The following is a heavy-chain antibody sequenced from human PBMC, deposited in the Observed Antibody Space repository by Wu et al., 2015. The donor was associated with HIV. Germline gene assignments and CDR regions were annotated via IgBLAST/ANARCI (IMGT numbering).Heavy chain of an antibody. CDR2: IIPVFHTA. CDR1: RDTFTSYA. V-gene: IGHV1-69*01. J-gene: IGHJ4*02. Sequence: QVQLLQSGVEVKKPGSSVKVSCKASRDTFTSYAINWVRQAPGQGLQWMGGIIPVFHTANYAQKFQGRVTITADESTSTAYMELSSLRSEDTAVYYCAIDQTYYYDSSGYASLDYWGRGNAGHRLL. CDR3: AIDQTYYYDSSGYASLDY. D-gene: IGHD3-22*01.